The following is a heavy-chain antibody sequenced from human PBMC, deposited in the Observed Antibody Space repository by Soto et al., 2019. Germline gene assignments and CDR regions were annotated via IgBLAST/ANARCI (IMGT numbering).Heavy chain of an antibody. D-gene: IGHD2-15*01. CDR2: IIPILGIA. CDR1: AGTFSSYT. Sequence: SVKVSCKASAGTFSSYTINWVPKARGQGLEWMRRIIPILGIANYAQKFQGSITIIADKSTSTAYMELRSLRPEDTAVYSCPIACDSVVVSNTHKYSFEILRQVIMVT. CDR3: PIACDSVVVSNTHKYSFEI. V-gene: IGHV1-69*02. J-gene: IGHJ3*02.